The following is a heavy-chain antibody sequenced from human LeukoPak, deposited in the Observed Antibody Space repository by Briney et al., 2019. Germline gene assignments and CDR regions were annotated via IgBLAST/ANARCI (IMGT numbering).Heavy chain of an antibody. V-gene: IGHV3-43*02. CDR3: AKEIDTLGTNAFDI. D-gene: IGHD2-15*01. CDR2: ISGDGGST. Sequence: PGVSLRLSCAPSGFTFDDYSMHWVRQAPGKGLEWVSLISGDGGSTYYADSVRCRFTISRDKSKNSLYLQMDSLRTEDTAFYYCAKEIDTLGTNAFDIWGQGTMVTVSS. J-gene: IGHJ3*02. CDR1: GFTFDDYS.